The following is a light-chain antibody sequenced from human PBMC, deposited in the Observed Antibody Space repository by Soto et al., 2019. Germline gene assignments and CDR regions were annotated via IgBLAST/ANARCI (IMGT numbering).Light chain of an antibody. V-gene: IGLV2-14*01. CDR2: EVS. CDR3: SSYTSSSTDV. J-gene: IGLJ1*01. CDR1: SSDVGTYNY. Sequence: QSALTQPASVSGSPGQSITISCTGTSSDVGTYNYVSWYQLHPGKAPKLMVYEVSNRPSGVSNRFSGSKSGNTASLTISGLQAEDEADYHCSSYTSSSTDVFGTGTQLTVL.